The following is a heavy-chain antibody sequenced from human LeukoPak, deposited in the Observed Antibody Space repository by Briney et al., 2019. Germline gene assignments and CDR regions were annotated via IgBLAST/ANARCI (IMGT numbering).Heavy chain of an antibody. D-gene: IGHD3-9*01. Sequence: ASVKVSCKVSGYTLTELSMHWVRQAPGKGLEWMGGFDPEDGETICAQKFQGRVTMTEDTSTDTAYMELSSLRSEDTAVYYCATPKYYDILTGSVYYFDYWGQGTLVTVSS. CDR3: ATPKYYDILTGSVYYFDY. CDR2: FDPEDGET. CDR1: GYTLTELS. J-gene: IGHJ4*02. V-gene: IGHV1-24*01.